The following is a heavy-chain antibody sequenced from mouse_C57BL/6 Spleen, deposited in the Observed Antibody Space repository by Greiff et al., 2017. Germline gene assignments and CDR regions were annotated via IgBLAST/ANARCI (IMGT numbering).Heavy chain of an antibody. V-gene: IGHV1-80*01. CDR2: IYPGDGDT. CDR3: ARSGRYYAMDY. Sequence: VKLVESGAELVKPGASVKISCKASGYAFSSYWMNWVKQRPGKGLEWIGQIYPGDGDTNYNGKFKGKATLTADKSSITAYMQLSSLTSEDSAVYFCARSGRYYAMDYWGQGTSVTVSS. CDR1: GYAFSSYW. D-gene: IGHD3-1*01. J-gene: IGHJ4*01.